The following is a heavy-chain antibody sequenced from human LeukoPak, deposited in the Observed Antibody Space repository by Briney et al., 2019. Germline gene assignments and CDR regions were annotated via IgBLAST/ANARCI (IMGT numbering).Heavy chain of an antibody. CDR2: ISGSGGST. Sequence: GGSLRLSCAASGFIFSNYAMYWVRQTPGKGLEWVSAISGSGGSTYYADSVKGRFTISRDNSKNTLYLQMNSLRAEDTAVYYCAKGGGSYVAYNYFDYWGQGTLVTVSS. CDR1: GFIFSNYA. J-gene: IGHJ4*02. CDR3: AKGGGSYVAYNYFDY. D-gene: IGHD1-26*01. V-gene: IGHV3-23*01.